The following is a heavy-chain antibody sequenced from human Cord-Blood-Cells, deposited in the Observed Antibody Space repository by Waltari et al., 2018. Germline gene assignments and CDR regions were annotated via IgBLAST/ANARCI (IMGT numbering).Heavy chain of an antibody. CDR1: GYTLTGYY. Sequence: QVQLVQSGAEVKKPGASVKVSCKASGYTLTGYYMHWVRQAPGQGLEWMGWFNPNSGGTNYAQKFQGRVTMTRDTYISTAYMELSRLRSDDTAVYYCVRASVGDFWSGYSEYFQHWGQGTLVTVSS. CDR3: VRASVGDFWSGYSEYFQH. D-gene: IGHD3-3*01. CDR2: FNPNSGGT. V-gene: IGHV1-2*02. J-gene: IGHJ1*01.